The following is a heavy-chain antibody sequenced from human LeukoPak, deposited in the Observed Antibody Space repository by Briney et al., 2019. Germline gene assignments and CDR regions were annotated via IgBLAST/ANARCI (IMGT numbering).Heavy chain of an antibody. J-gene: IGHJ4*02. D-gene: IGHD3-10*01. CDR1: GFSLSTSGVG. CDR3: ARGTYGSGSYRVHYYFDY. CDR2: IYWNDDK. V-gene: IGHV2-5*01. Sequence: SGPTLVKPTQTLTLTCTFSGFSLSTSGVGVGWIRQPSGKALEWLALIYWNDDKRYSPSLRSRLTITKDTSKIQVVLTMTTMDPVDTATYYCARGTYGSGSYRVHYYFDYWGQGTLVTVSS.